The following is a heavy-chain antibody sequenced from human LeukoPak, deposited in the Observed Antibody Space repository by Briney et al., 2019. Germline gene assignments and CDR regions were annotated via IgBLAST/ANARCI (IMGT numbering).Heavy chain of an antibody. V-gene: IGHV4-59*10. CDR1: GGSISSYY. Sequence: TSETLSLTCAVSGGSISSYYWSWIRQPAGKGLEWIGRIYTSGSTNYNPSLKSRVTMSVDTSKNQFSLKLSSVTAADTAVYYCARSNDPNGSYRRPFNYWGQGTLVTVS. CDR2: IYTSGST. J-gene: IGHJ4*02. CDR3: ARSNDPNGSYRRPFNY. D-gene: IGHD1-26*01.